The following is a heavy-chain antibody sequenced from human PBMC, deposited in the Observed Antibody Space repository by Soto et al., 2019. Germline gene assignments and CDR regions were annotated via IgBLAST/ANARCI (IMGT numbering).Heavy chain of an antibody. CDR3: ARVPDR. V-gene: IGHV4-30-2*01. J-gene: IGHJ5*02. CDR1: GGSXXXXXXX. Sequence: QLQLQESGSGLVKPSQTLSLTCAVSGGSXXXXXXXXXXIRQPPGKGLEWIGYIYHSGSTYYNPXLXXXXXXSXDXXXXXXXXXXXSXTAADTAVYYCARVPDRWGQGTLVTVSS. CDR2: IYHSGST. D-gene: IGHD2-2*01.